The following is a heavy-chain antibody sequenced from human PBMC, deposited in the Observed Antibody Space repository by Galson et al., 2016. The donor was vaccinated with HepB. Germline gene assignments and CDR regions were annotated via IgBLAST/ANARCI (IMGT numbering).Heavy chain of an antibody. J-gene: IGHJ3*02. CDR3: ARDAWSGYYARDAFDI. CDR1: GFTFSSYS. V-gene: IGHV3-21*01. CDR2: ISSSSRYI. Sequence: SLRLSCAASGFTFSSYSMNWVRQAPGKGPEWVSSISSSSRYIYYADSVKGRFTISRDNAKKSLYLQMNSLRDEDTAVYYCARDAWSGYYARDAFDIWGQGTMVTVSS. D-gene: IGHD3-3*01.